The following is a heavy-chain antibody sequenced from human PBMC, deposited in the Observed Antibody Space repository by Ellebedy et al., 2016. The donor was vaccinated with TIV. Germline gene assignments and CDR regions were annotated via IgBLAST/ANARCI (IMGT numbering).Heavy chain of an antibody. CDR3: ARDDVVGAGAFDI. V-gene: IGHV4-59*12. J-gene: IGHJ3*02. Sequence: GSLRLXXTVSGDSMNNYYWSWIRQPPGKGLEWVGYIYYSGSTYYNPYLRSRVTITVDTSKNQFSLRLSSVTAADTAVYYCARDDVVGAGAFDIWGQGTMVNVSS. CDR2: IYYSGST. CDR1: GDSMNNYY. D-gene: IGHD1-26*01.